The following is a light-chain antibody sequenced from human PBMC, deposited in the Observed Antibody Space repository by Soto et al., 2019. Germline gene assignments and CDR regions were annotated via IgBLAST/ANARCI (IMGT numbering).Light chain of an antibody. Sequence: QSVLTQPAAVTGSPGQSMTISCTETSSDVGGYNYVSWYQQHPGKAPKLMIYDVSNRPSGVSNRFSGSKSGNTASLTISGLQAEDEADYYCSSYTSSSTRVFGTGTKVTVL. CDR1: SSDVGGYNY. V-gene: IGLV2-14*01. J-gene: IGLJ1*01. CDR2: DVS. CDR3: SSYTSSSTRV.